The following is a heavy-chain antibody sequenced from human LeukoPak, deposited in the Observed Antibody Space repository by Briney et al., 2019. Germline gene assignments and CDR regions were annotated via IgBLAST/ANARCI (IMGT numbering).Heavy chain of an antibody. CDR1: GFTFSSYG. CDR2: ISYDGSNK. D-gene: IGHD1-26*01. V-gene: IGHV3-30*18. CDR3: AKDIYRIVGATTKFGIGY. J-gene: IGHJ4*02. Sequence: GGSLRLSCAASGFTFSSYGMHWVRQAPGKGLEWVAVISYDGSNKYYADSVKGRFTISRGNSKNTLYLQMNSLRAEDTAVYYCAKDIYRIVGATTKFGIGYWGQGTLVTVSS.